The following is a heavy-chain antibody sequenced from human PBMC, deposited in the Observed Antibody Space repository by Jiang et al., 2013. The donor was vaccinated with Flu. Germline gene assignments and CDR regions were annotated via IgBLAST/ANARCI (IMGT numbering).Heavy chain of an antibody. CDR2: FSRMTK. CDR1: GFSLSDPTMG. J-gene: IGHJ4*02. D-gene: IGHD2-21*02. CDR3: ARMRYECGGDCYWTFDN. Sequence: KPTQTLTLTCSVXGFSLSDPTMGXGWIRQPPGRPWSCLHTFSRMTKKFHTTSLRRRLSISKDASRSQVVLTMTKMDPGDTATYFCARMRYECGGDCYWTFDNWGQGTLVSVSP. V-gene: IGHV2-26*01.